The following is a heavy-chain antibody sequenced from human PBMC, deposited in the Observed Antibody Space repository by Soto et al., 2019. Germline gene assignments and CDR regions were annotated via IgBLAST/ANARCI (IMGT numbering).Heavy chain of an antibody. CDR2: ISDSAVTT. J-gene: IGHJ4*02. Sequence: EVQLLESGGGLVQPGGSLRLSCAASGFTFRDYAMSWVRQAPGKGLEWVSTISDSAVTTYYADSVKGRFNISRDNSKNRLYLQRNSLRVEDTAVYYWAKVPVVGWDVRESDYWGQGTLGTVSS. V-gene: IGHV3-23*01. CDR1: GFTFRDYA. CDR3: AKVPVVGWDVRESDY. D-gene: IGHD1-26*01.